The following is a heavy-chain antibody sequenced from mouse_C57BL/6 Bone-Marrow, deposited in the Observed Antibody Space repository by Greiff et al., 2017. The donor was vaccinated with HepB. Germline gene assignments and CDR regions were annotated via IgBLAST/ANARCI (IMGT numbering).Heavy chain of an antibody. CDR2: IRSKSNNYAT. J-gene: IGHJ2*01. D-gene: IGHD1-1*01. CDR1: GFSFNTYA. Sequence: EVMLMESGGGLVQPKGSLKLSCAASGFSFNTYAMNWVRQAPGKGLEWVARIRSKSNNYATYYADSVKDRFTISRDDSESMLYLQMNNLKTEDTAMYYCVRNYGSYYFDYWGQGTTLTVSS. V-gene: IGHV10-1*01. CDR3: VRNYGSYYFDY.